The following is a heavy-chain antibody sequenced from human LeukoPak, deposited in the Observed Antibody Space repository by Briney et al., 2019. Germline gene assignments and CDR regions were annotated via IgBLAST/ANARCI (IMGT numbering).Heavy chain of an antibody. CDR1: GGTFSSYA. J-gene: IGHJ6*03. V-gene: IGHV1-69*05. Sequence: GASVKVSCEASGGTFSSYAISWVRQAPGQGLEWRGRIIPIFGTANYAQKFQGRVTITTDESTSTAYMELSSLRSEDTAVYYCARDLANPVVAAKEFYYYYYMDVWGRGTTVTVSS. D-gene: IGHD2-15*01. CDR2: IIPIFGTA. CDR3: ARDLANPVVAAKEFYYYYYMDV.